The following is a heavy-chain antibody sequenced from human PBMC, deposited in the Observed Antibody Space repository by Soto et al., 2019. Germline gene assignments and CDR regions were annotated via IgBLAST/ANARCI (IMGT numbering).Heavy chain of an antibody. Sequence: GWSLRISCAASRFTFSNCAMHWVRQAPGKGLGWLAVIAYDGRHTFYPDSVKGRFTISRHNSKNTMDLQMNSLRIEDTAVHYCANDRSLFPERGLDYWGQGNXVNVS. D-gene: IGHD6-25*01. V-gene: IGHV3-30*18. J-gene: IGHJ4*02. CDR2: IAYDGRHT. CDR1: RFTFSNCA. CDR3: ANDRSLFPERGLDY.